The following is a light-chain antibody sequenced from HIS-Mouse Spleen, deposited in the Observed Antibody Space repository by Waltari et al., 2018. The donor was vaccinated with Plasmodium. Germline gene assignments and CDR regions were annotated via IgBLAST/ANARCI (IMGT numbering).Light chain of an antibody. J-gene: IGLJ1*01. CDR3: CSYAGSSTYV. V-gene: IGLV2-23*01. CDR1: SSDVGSYNL. CDR2: EGS. Sequence: QSALTQPASVSGSPGQSITISCTGTSSDVGSYNLVSWYQQHPGKAPKLMIYEGSKRPSGVSNRFSGSKSVNTASLTISVLQAEDEADYYCCSYAGSSTYVFGTGTKVTVL.